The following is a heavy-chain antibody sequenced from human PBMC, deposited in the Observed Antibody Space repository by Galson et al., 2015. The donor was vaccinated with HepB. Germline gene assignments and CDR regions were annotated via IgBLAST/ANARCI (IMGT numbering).Heavy chain of an antibody. V-gene: IGHV6-1*01. CDR3: AGSSPAFEI. D-gene: IGHD6-6*01. CDR1: GDSVSRNSAA. CDR2: TYYRSKWYN. Sequence: CAISGDSVSRNSAAWHWIRQSPSRGLEWLGRTYYRSKWYNDYAPAVKSRITINPETSKNQFSLQLNSMTPEDTAVYYCAGSSPAFEIWGQGTMVTVSS. J-gene: IGHJ3*02.